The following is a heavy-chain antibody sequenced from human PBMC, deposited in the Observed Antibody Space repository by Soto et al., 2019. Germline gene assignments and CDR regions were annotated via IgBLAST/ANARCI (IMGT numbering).Heavy chain of an antibody. CDR1: GGSISSGDYY. D-gene: IGHD3-16*02. CDR2: IYYSGST. Sequence: SETLSLTCTVSGGSISSGDYYWSWIRQPPGKGLEWIGYIYYSGSTYYNPSLKSRVTISVDTSKNQFSLKLSSVTAADTAVYYCARGGDLWGSYRSRGYFDYWGQGTLVTVYS. V-gene: IGHV4-30-4*01. J-gene: IGHJ4*02. CDR3: ARGGDLWGSYRSRGYFDY.